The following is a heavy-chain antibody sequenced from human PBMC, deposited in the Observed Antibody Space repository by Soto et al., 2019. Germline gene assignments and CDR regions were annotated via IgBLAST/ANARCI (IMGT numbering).Heavy chain of an antibody. D-gene: IGHD6-6*01. CDR3: ARSTSSTLNYSYGMDV. J-gene: IGHJ6*02. CDR1: GFTFGSFG. CDR2: ISYDGSTK. Sequence: GGSLRLSCAASGFTFGSFGMHWVRQAPGKGLEWVAVISYDGSTKFYTDSVKGRLTIARDNSKNILYLQVNSLTIEDTAVFYCARSTSSTLNYSYGMDVWGQGTTVTVSS. V-gene: IGHV3-30*03.